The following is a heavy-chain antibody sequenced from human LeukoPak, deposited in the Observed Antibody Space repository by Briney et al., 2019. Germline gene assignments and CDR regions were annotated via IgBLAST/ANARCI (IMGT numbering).Heavy chain of an antibody. J-gene: IGHJ4*02. CDR1: GFTFSSYW. Sequence: PGESLRLSCAASGFTFSSYWMHWVRQAPGKGLVWVSRIDGDGSSTSYADSVKGRFTISRDNAKNTLYLQMNSLRAEDTAVYYCARTIVGAAFDYWGQGTLVTVSS. CDR2: IDGDGSST. D-gene: IGHD1-26*01. V-gene: IGHV3-74*01. CDR3: ARTIVGAAFDY.